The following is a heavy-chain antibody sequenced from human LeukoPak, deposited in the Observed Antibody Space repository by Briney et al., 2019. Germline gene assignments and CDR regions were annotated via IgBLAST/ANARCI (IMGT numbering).Heavy chain of an antibody. D-gene: IGHD3-16*01. Sequence: PGGSLRLSCAASGFTFSSYAMSWVRQAPGKGLEWIGSIYYSGSTYYNPSLKSRVTISVDTSKNQFSLKLSSVTAADTAVYYCARHRRIMITFGGVRGPDYWGQGTLVTVSS. CDR2: IYYSGST. CDR1: GFTFSSYA. V-gene: IGHV4-39*01. J-gene: IGHJ4*02. CDR3: ARHRRIMITFGGVRGPDY.